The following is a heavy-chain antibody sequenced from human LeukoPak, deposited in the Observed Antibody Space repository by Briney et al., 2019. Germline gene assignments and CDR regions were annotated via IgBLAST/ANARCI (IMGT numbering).Heavy chain of an antibody. V-gene: IGHV4-59*08. D-gene: IGHD6-13*01. J-gene: IGHJ3*02. Sequence: SETLSLTCTVSGGSISSYYWSWIRQPPGKGLEWIGDIYYSGSTNYNASLKSRVTISVDTSKNPFSLKLSSVSAADTGAYYSARHLRIAAAGTALHASDISGPGTMVTVSS. CDR1: GGSISSYY. CDR2: IYYSGST. CDR3: ARHLRIAAAGTALHASDI.